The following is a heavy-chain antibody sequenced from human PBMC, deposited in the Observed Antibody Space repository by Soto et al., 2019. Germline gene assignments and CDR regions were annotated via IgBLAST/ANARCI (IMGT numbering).Heavy chain of an antibody. Sequence: EASVKVSCKASGYTFTSYGISWVRQAPGQGLEWMGWISAYNGNTNYAQKLQGRVTMTTDTSTSTAYMELRSLRSDDTAVYYCARDCGDYGDYEVWFDPWGQGTLVTVSS. CDR2: ISAYNGNT. J-gene: IGHJ5*02. V-gene: IGHV1-18*04. CDR3: ARDCGDYGDYEVWFDP. D-gene: IGHD4-17*01. CDR1: GYTFTSYG.